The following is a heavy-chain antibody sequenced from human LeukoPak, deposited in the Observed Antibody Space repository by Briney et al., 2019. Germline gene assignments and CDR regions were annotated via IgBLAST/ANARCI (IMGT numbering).Heavy chain of an antibody. J-gene: IGHJ4*02. CDR2: ISSSSSYI. CDR3: ARRRGSYPSGDYFDY. V-gene: IGHV3-21*01. CDR1: GFTFSSYS. D-gene: IGHD1-26*01. Sequence: PGGSLRLSCAASGFTFSSYSMNWVRQAPGKGLEWVSSISSSSSYIYYADSVKGRFTISRDNAKNSLYLQMNSLRAEDTAVYYCARRRGSYPSGDYFDYWGQGTLVTVSS.